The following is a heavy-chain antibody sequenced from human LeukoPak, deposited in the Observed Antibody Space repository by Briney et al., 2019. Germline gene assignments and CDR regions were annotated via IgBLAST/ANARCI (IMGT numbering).Heavy chain of an antibody. J-gene: IGHJ4*02. Sequence: ASVKVSCKASGYTFTSYGISWVRQAPGQGLEWVGWISAYNGNTNYAQKLQGRVTMTTDKSTSTAYMDLRSLRSDDTAVYYCARVRNSGFRYVDSWGQGTLVTVSS. CDR3: ARVRNSGFRYVDS. D-gene: IGHD5-12*01. CDR2: ISAYNGNT. V-gene: IGHV1-18*01. CDR1: GYTFTSYG.